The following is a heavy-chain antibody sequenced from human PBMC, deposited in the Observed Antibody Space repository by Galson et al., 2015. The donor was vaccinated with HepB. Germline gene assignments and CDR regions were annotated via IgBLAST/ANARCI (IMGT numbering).Heavy chain of an antibody. J-gene: IGHJ4*02. V-gene: IGHV5-51*03. CDR3: AKVHSYGFTFDY. D-gene: IGHD5-18*01. CDR1: GYSFAGYW. Sequence: QSGAEVKKPGESLRISFEGSGYSFAGYWIGWLRQMPGKGLEWMGIFYPGDSDTRYSPSFQGQVTISADKSISTAYLQWSSLKASDTAMYYCAKVHSYGFTFDYWGQGTLVTVSS. CDR2: FYPGDSDT.